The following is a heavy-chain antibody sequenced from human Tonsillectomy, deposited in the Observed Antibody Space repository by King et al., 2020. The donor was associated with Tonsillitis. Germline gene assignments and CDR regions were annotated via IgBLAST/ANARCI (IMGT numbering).Heavy chain of an antibody. Sequence: VQLVESGGGVVQPGRSLRLSCVSSGFAFRSYGMHWVRQAPGKGLEWVAVISYDATRENYADSAKGRFTISRDNSKNTLYLQMNSLRAEDTAVYYCARERLYGSFWGIDYWGQGSLVTVSS. V-gene: IGHV3-33*05. CDR3: ARERLYGSFWGIDY. CDR2: ISYDATRE. CDR1: GFAFRSYG. J-gene: IGHJ4*02. D-gene: IGHD6-19*01.